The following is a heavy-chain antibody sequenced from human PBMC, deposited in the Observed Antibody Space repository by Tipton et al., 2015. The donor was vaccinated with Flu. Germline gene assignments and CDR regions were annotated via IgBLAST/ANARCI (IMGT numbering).Heavy chain of an antibody. V-gene: IGHV3-23*01. CDR1: GFTFSSCA. Sequence: SLRLSCAASGFTFSSCAMSWVRQAPGKGLEWVSAISGSGGSTYYADSVKGRFTISRDNSKNTLYLQMNSLRAEDTAVYYCAKDNYDFWSGDRGGMDVWGQGTTVTVSS. J-gene: IGHJ6*02. CDR3: AKDNYDFWSGDRGGMDV. D-gene: IGHD3-3*01. CDR2: ISGSGGST.